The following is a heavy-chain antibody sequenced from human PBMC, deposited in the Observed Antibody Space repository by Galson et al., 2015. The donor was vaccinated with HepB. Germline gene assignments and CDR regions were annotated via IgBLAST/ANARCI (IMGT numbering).Heavy chain of an antibody. D-gene: IGHD6-13*01. CDR2: ISSSSTYI. V-gene: IGHV3-21*01. CDR1: GFTFSSYS. CDR3: ASPAGHTTFDY. Sequence: SLRLSCAASGFTFSSYSMNWVHQAPGKGLEWVSSISSSSTYIYYADSVKGRFTISRDNAKNSLYLQMNSLRAEDTAVYYCASPAGHTTFDYWGQGTLVTVSS. J-gene: IGHJ4*02.